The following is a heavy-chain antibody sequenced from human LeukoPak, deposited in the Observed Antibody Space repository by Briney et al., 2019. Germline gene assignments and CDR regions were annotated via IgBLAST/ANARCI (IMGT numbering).Heavy chain of an antibody. V-gene: IGHV4-30-4*08. D-gene: IGHD3-3*01. Sequence: SQTLSLTCTVSGGSISSGDYYWSWIRQPPGKGLEWIGYIYYSGSTYYNPSLKSRVTISVDTSKNQFSLKLSSVTAADTAVYYCARARADYDFWSGLGNNWFDPWGQGTLVTVSS. CDR2: IYYSGST. CDR3: ARARADYDFWSGLGNNWFDP. CDR1: GGSISSGDYY. J-gene: IGHJ5*02.